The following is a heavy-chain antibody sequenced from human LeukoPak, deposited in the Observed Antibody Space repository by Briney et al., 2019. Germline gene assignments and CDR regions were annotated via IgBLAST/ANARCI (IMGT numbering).Heavy chain of an antibody. CDR2: ISTSYSTI. Sequence: GGFLRLSCAASGFTFSTYSMPWVRQAPGKGLEWVSFISTSYSTIYADSVKGRFTISRDNAKNSVYLQMNSLRAEDTAVYYCARSHYYLDSWGQGTLVTVSS. V-gene: IGHV3-48*01. J-gene: IGHJ4*02. CDR1: GFTFSTYS. CDR3: ARSHYYLDS.